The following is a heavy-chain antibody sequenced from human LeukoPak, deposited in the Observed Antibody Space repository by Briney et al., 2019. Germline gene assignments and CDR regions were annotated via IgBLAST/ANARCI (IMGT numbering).Heavy chain of an antibody. V-gene: IGHV4-34*01. Sequence: RSETLSLTCAVYGGSFSGYYWSWIRQPPGKGLEWIGEINHSGSTNYNPSLKSRVTISVDTSKNQFSLKLSSVTAADTAVYYCAGDYGDYVGNYYYYYGMDVWGQGTTVTVSS. CDR1: GGSFSGYY. CDR3: AGDYGDYVGNYYYYYGMDV. J-gene: IGHJ6*02. CDR2: INHSGST. D-gene: IGHD4-17*01.